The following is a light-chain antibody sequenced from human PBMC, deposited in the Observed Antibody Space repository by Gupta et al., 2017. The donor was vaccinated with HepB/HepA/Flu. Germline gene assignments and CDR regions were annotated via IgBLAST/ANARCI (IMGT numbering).Light chain of an antibody. CDR3: QVWDSRSEGV. Sequence: YVLTQPPSVSVAPGKTATITCEGNSIGTKSVHWYQQKPGQAPVLVVYDDSDRPSGLPERFSGSNSGNTATLTISGVEAGDEADYYCQVWDSRSEGVFGRGTKVTVL. V-gene: IGLV3-21*03. J-gene: IGLJ3*02. CDR2: DDS. CDR1: SIGTKS.